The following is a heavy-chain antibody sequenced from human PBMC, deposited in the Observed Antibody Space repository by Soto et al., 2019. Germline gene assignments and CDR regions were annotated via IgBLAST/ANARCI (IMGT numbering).Heavy chain of an antibody. CDR3: AKDRGSLLDNWFDP. CDR2: IWFDESKK. D-gene: IGHD1-26*01. V-gene: IGHV3-33*03. J-gene: IGHJ5*02. Sequence: GGSLRLSCAASGFSFSTYAMHWVRQAPGKGLEWVAGIWFDESKKYFGDSVKGRFTISRDNSKKTLYLQMNSLRAEDTAVYYCAKDRGSLLDNWFDPWGQGTLVTVSS. CDR1: GFSFSTYA.